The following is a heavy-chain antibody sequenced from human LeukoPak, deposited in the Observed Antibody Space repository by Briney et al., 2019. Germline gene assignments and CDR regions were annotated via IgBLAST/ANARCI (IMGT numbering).Heavy chain of an antibody. Sequence: GGSLRLSCAASGFTFSSYDMHWVRQTTGKGLEWVSAIDTAGGTYYPGSVKGRFTISRDNSKNTLYLQMNSLRAEDTAVYYCAKSGPPFDPWGQGTLVTVSS. CDR3: AKSGPPFDP. CDR2: IDTAGGT. CDR1: GFTFSSYD. J-gene: IGHJ5*02. V-gene: IGHV3-13*04.